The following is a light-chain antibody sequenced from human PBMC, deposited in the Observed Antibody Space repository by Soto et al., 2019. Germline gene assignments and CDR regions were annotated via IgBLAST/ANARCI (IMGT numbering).Light chain of an antibody. CDR1: QSVLYRSNNKNY. V-gene: IGKV4-1*01. CDR2: WAS. CDR3: QQYYSTPWT. J-gene: IGKJ1*01. Sequence: DIVMTQSPDSLAVSLGERATINCKSSQSVLYRSNNKNYLAWYQHKTGQPPNLLIYWASTRDPAVPDRFSGRGSGKDFTLTISRLQPEDVAVYYCQQYYSTPWTFGPGTKVEIK.